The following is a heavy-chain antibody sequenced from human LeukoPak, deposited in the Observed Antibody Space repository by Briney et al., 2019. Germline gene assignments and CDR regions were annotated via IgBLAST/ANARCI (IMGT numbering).Heavy chain of an antibody. Sequence: GGSLRLSCAASGFTLSSYAMSWVRQAPGEGLEWVSAISGSGGSTYYADSVKGRFTISRDNSKNTLYLQVNSLRAEDTAVYYCAKDPKTYDSSGYWGQGTLVTVSS. CDR2: ISGSGGST. CDR3: AKDPKTYDSSGY. D-gene: IGHD3-22*01. V-gene: IGHV3-23*01. CDR1: GFTLSSYA. J-gene: IGHJ4*02.